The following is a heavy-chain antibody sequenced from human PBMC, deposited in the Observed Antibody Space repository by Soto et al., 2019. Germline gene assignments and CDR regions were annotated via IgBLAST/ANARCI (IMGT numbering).Heavy chain of an antibody. V-gene: IGHV3-74*01. D-gene: IGHD2-8*01. CDR1: GFTFSSYW. Sequence: EVQLVESGGGLVQPGGSLRLSCAASGFTFSSYWMHWVRQAPGKGLVWVSRINSDGSSTSYADSVEGRFTISRDNAKNTLYLQMNSLRAEDTAVYYCARAPRVYCTNGVCYHDAFDIWGQGTMVTVSS. CDR3: ARAPRVYCTNGVCYHDAFDI. CDR2: INSDGSST. J-gene: IGHJ3*02.